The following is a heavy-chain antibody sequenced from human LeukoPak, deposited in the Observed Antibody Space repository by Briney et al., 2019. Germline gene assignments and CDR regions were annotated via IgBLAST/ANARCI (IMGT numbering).Heavy chain of an antibody. Sequence: PGGTLSLTCAVSGGSISSSAXXXXVRQPPGKXLXXXGEVYHSGSTNYHSFLKSRVTXSVDKSKNQFSLKLTSATAADTAVYYCARDLGSSWFEPLDYWGQGILVIVSS. CDR1: GGSISSSAX. D-gene: IGHD6-13*01. V-gene: IGHV4-4*02. J-gene: IGHJ4*02. CDR2: VYHSGST. CDR3: ARDLGSSWFEPLDY.